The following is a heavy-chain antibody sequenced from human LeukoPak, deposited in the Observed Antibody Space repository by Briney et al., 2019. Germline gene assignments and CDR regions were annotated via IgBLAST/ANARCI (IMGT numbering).Heavy chain of an antibody. D-gene: IGHD3-10*01. V-gene: IGHV3-21*01. CDR2: ISSSSSYI. CDR1: GFTFSSYS. J-gene: IGHJ3*02. Sequence: GGSLRLSCAASGFTFSSYSMNWVRQAPGKGLEWVSSISSSSSYIHYADSVKGRFTISRDNAKNSLYLQMNSLRAEDTAVYYCARVSSGPDAFDIWGQGTMVTVSS. CDR3: ARVSSGPDAFDI.